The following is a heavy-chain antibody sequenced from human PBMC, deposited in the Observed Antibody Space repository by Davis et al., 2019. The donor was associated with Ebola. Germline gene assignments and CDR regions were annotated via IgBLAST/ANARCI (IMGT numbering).Heavy chain of an antibody. CDR2: FHPGTSDL. CDR1: GYSFNTYW. Sequence: GESLKISCTASGYSFNTYWIGWVRQMPGKGLEWMGNFHPGTSDLKYSPSFQGQITIAVDRSIRTAYLQWRSLQASDTAIYYCASQGHRGSYLIHDYWGQGTPVTVSS. D-gene: IGHD3-16*01. V-gene: IGHV5-51*01. J-gene: IGHJ4*02. CDR3: ASQGHRGSYLIHDY.